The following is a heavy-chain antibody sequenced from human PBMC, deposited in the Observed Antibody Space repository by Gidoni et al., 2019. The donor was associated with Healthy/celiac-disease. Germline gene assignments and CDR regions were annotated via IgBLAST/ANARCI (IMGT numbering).Heavy chain of an antibody. Sequence: EVQLVESGGGLVKPGGSLSLSCSASGFTFSSYSINWVRQAPGKGLEWVSSISSSSSYIYYADSVKGRFTISRDNAKNSLYLQMNSLRAEDTAVYYCARKNWFDPWGQGTLVTVSS. CDR1: GFTFSSYS. J-gene: IGHJ5*02. CDR2: ISSSSSYI. V-gene: IGHV3-21*01. CDR3: ARKNWFDP.